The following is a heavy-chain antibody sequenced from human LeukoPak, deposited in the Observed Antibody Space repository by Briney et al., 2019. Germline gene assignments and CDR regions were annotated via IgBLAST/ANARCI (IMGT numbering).Heavy chain of an antibody. CDR3: ARVGWFGELLYASVDY. CDR1: GGSISSSNW. V-gene: IGHV4-4*02. CDR2: IYHSGST. Sequence: MPSGTLSLTCAVSGGSISSSNWWSWVRQPPGKGLEWIGEIYHSGSTNYNPSLKSRVTISVDKSKNQFSLKLSSVTAADTAVYYCARVGWFGELLYASVDYWGQGTLVTVSS. D-gene: IGHD3-10*01. J-gene: IGHJ4*02.